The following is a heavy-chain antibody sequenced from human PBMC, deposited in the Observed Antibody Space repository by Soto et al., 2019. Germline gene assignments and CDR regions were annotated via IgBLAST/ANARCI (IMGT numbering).Heavy chain of an antibody. Sequence: SVNVSCKASGGTFSSYAISWVRQAPGQGIEWMGVIIPIFVTANYAQKFQGRVTITADKSTSTAYMELSSLRSEDTAVYYCAREYIAVAGFRYYFDYWGQGTLVTVSS. V-gene: IGHV1-69*06. CDR3: AREYIAVAGFRYYFDY. CDR2: IIPIFVTA. CDR1: GGTFSSYA. J-gene: IGHJ4*02. D-gene: IGHD6-19*01.